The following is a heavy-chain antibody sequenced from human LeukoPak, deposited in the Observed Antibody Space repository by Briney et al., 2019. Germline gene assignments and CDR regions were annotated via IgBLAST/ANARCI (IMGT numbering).Heavy chain of an antibody. CDR2: IKQDGSEK. V-gene: IGHV3-7*01. CDR1: GFTFSSYW. Sequence: GGSLRLSCAASGFTFSSYWMSRVRQAPGKGLEWVANIKQDGSEKYYVDSVKGRFTISRDNAKNSLYLQMNSLRAEDTAVYYCARDNGGGYDSSGYKTYYFDYWGQGTLVTVSS. CDR3: ARDNGGGYDSSGYKTYYFDY. D-gene: IGHD3-22*01. J-gene: IGHJ4*02.